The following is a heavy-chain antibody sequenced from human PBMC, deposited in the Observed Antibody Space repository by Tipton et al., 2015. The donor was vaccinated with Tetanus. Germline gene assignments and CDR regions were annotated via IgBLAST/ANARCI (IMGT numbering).Heavy chain of an antibody. Sequence: GLVKPSETLSLTCTVSGGSISSYYWSWIRQPPGKGLEWIGYIYYSGSTNYNPSLKSRVTISVDTSKNQFSLKLSSVTAADTAVYYCARWKLAARTFDYWGQGTLVTVSS. CDR2: IYYSGST. V-gene: IGHV4-59*01. D-gene: IGHD6-6*01. CDR3: ARWKLAARTFDY. CDR1: GGSISSYY. J-gene: IGHJ4*02.